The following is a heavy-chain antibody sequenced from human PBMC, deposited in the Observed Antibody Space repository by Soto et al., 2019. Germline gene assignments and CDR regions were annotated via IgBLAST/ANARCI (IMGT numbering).Heavy chain of an antibody. V-gene: IGHV3-23*01. CDR3: AKVTSARVFYFGLDV. D-gene: IGHD2-2*01. CDR1: GFTFSSYA. CDR2: ISGSAGRT. Sequence: GGSLRLSCAASGFTFSSYAMSWVRQAPGKGLEWVSIISGSAGRTYYADSVRGRFTASRDNSKNTLYLQMNSLRAEDTAVYYCAKVTSARVFYFGLDVWGQGTTVTVSS. J-gene: IGHJ6*02.